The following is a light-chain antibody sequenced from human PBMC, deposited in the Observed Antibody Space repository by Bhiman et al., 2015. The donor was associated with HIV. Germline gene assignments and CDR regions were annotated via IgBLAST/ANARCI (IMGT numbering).Light chain of an antibody. J-gene: IGLJ1*01. V-gene: IGLV2-14*03. Sequence: QSALTQPASVSGSPGQSITISCTGTGSDVGGYNHVSWYQQHPGKAPKVMIHDVSKRPSGVSNRFSGSKSGNTASLTISGLQAEDEADFYCSSYTSSNTYVFGSGTKVTVL. CDR1: GSDVGGYNH. CDR2: DVS. CDR3: SSYTSSNTYV.